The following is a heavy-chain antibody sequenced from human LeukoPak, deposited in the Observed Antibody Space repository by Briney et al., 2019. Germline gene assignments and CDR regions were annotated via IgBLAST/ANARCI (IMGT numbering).Heavy chain of an antibody. D-gene: IGHD4-17*01. J-gene: IGHJ3*02. V-gene: IGHV7-4-1*02. CDR3: ARDAPYTTVTNDTPSDDAFDI. CDR1: GYTFTSYA. CDR2: INTNTGNP. Sequence: ASVKVSCKASGYTFTSYAMNWVRQAPGQGLEWMGWINTNTGNPTYAQGFTGRFVFSLDTSVSTAYLQISSLKAEDTAVYYCARDAPYTTVTNDTPSDDAFDIWGQGTMVTVSS.